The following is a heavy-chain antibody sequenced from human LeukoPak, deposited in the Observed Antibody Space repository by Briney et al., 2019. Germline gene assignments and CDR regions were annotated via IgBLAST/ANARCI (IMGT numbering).Heavy chain of an antibody. Sequence: SETLSLTCTVSGGSISSSSYYWGWIRQPPGKGLEWIGSIYYSGSTYYNPSLKSRVTISVDTSKNQFSLKLSSVTAADTAVYYCARQITMVRGAYRNFDYRGQGTLVTVSS. CDR3: ARQITMVRGAYRNFDY. CDR1: GGSISSSSYY. V-gene: IGHV4-39*01. CDR2: IYYSGST. D-gene: IGHD3-10*01. J-gene: IGHJ4*02.